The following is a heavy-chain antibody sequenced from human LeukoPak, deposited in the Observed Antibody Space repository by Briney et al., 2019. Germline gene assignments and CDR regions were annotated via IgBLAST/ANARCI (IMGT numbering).Heavy chain of an antibody. D-gene: IGHD3-22*01. CDR1: GGSISSYY. J-gene: IGHJ3*02. CDR3: ARRAYDSSGYYYEDAFDI. CDR2: IYYSGST. Sequence: PSETLSLTCTVSGGSISSYYWSWIRQPPGKGLEWIGYIYYSGSTNYNPSLKSRVTISVDTSKNQFSLKLSSVTAADTAVYYCARRAYDSSGYYYEDAFDIWGQGTMVTVSS. V-gene: IGHV4-59*01.